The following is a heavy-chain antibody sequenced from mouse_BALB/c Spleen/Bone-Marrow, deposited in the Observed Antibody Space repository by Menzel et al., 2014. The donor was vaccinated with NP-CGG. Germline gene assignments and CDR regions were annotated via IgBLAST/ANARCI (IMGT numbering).Heavy chain of an antibody. J-gene: IGHJ2*01. CDR1: GFTFSSYT. CDR3: TSMITRGYYFDY. CDR2: ISSGGSYT. D-gene: IGHD2-4*01. Sequence: EVMLVESGGGLVKPGGSLKLSCAASGFTFSSYTMSWARQTPEKRLEWVATISSGGSYTYYPDSVKGRFTISRDNAKNTLYLQMGSLKSEDTAMYYCTSMITRGYYFDYWGQGTTLTVSS. V-gene: IGHV5-6-4*01.